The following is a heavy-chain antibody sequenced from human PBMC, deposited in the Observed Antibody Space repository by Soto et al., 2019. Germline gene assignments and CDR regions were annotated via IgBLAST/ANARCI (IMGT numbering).Heavy chain of an antibody. J-gene: IGHJ4*02. CDR3: ARPCTGGNCFHLDY. V-gene: IGHV1-3*01. CDR1: GYPFTRFA. Sequence: ASVKVSCKASGYPFTRFAMHWVRQAPGQRLEWMGWIHAGNGDTKYSQKFQGRVTFTRDTSASTGYMEVSSLRSEDTAVYYCARPCTGGNCFHLDYWGQGTQVTVSS. D-gene: IGHD2-8*02. CDR2: IHAGNGDT.